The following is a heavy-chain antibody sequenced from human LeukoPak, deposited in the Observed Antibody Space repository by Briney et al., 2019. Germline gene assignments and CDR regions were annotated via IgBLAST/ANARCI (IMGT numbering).Heavy chain of an antibody. D-gene: IGHD2-2*01. CDR2: ISYDGSNK. V-gene: IGHV3-30*18. CDR1: GFTFSSYG. J-gene: IGHJ4*02. CDR3: AKDSVARRYCSSTSCSAADY. Sequence: GGSLRLSCAASGFTFSSYGMHWVRQAPGKGLEWVAVISYDGSNKYYADSVKGRFTISRDNSKNTLYLQMNSLRAEDTAVYYCAKDSVARRYCSSTSCSAADYWGQGTLVTVSS.